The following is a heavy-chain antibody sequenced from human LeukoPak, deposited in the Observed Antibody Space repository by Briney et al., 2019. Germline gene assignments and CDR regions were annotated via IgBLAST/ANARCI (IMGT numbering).Heavy chain of an antibody. Sequence: GGSLRLSCAGSGFTFNTYNMNWVRQAPGKGLEWVSSISSSSSYIYYADSVKGRFAISRDNAKNSLYLQMNSLRAEDTAVYYCARLYDGSAYHADHFDYWGQGTLVIVSS. CDR1: GFTFNTYN. J-gene: IGHJ4*02. D-gene: IGHD3-22*01. V-gene: IGHV3-21*01. CDR3: ARLYDGSAYHADHFDY. CDR2: ISSSSSYI.